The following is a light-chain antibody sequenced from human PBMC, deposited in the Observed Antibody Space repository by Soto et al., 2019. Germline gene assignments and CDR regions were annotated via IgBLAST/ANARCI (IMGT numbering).Light chain of an antibody. CDR3: QQYDRSGYT. V-gene: IGKV3-20*01. J-gene: IGKJ2*01. Sequence: ENVLTQSPGTLSLSPGERGTLSCRASQSVSSSFLAWYQQKPGQSPRLLIYGTSTRASGIPDRFSGSGSGTDFTLIISRLEPEDFAVYYCQQYDRSGYTFGQGTKLEIK. CDR2: GTS. CDR1: QSVSSSF.